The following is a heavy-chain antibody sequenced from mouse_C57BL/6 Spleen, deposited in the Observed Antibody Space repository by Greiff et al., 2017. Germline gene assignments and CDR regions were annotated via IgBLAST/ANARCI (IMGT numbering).Heavy chain of an antibody. CDR3: TMRLLFDY. CDR2: IRLKSDNYAT. CDR1: GFTFSNYW. Sequence: EVQLVESGGGLVQPGGSMKLSCVASGFTFSNYWMNWVRQSPEKGLEWVAQIRLKSDNYATHYAESVKGRFTISRDDSKSSVYLQMNNLRAEYTGIYYCTMRLLFDYWGQGTTLTVSS. J-gene: IGHJ2*01. V-gene: IGHV6-3*01. D-gene: IGHD2-3*01.